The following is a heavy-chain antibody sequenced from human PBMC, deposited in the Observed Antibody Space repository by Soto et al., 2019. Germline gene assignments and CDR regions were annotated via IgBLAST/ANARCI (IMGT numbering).Heavy chain of an antibody. J-gene: IGHJ4*02. V-gene: IGHV3-23*01. CDR1: GFTFTNYP. D-gene: IGHD3-10*01. CDR3: AKRPLKFEGSYFDY. Sequence: EVQVLDSGGGLVQPGGCLRLSCAASGFTFTNYPIALVRQAPAKGLEWVSTISGSGGSTFYADSVKGRFTISRDNSKNTVYLQMNSLRVEDTAVYYCAKRPLKFEGSYFDYWGQGTLVTVSS. CDR2: ISGSGGST.